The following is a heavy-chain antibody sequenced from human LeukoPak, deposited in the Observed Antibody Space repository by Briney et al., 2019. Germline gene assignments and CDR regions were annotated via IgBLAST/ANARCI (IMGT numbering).Heavy chain of an antibody. J-gene: IGHJ4*02. V-gene: IGHV3-48*04. CDR3: ARDLGYGDV. D-gene: IGHD4-17*01. CDR2: ITSSSSTI. CDR1: GSTFDSYS. Sequence: GGSLRLSCAASGSTFDSYSMSWVRQAPGKGLEWVSYITSSSSTIYYPESVKGRFTISRDNAKNSLYLQMNSLRAEDTAVYYCARDLGYGDVWGQGTPVTVSS.